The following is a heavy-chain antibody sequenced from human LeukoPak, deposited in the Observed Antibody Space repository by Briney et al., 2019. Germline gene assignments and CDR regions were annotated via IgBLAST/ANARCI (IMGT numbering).Heavy chain of an antibody. V-gene: IGHV3-15*01. CDR2: IKSRPDGGTT. Sequence: GGSLRLSCAASGFTFTNAWMDWVRQAPGKGLEWVGRIKSRPDGGTTDFAAPVKDRVTISRDDSKNTLYLHMNSLKTEDTAVYYCITVYESVAKWGRGTLVTVSS. D-gene: IGHD5-12*01. J-gene: IGHJ2*01. CDR1: GFTFTNAW. CDR3: ITVYESVAK.